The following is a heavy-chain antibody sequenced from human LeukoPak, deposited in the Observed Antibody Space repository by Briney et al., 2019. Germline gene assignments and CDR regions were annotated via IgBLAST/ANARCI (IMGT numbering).Heavy chain of an antibody. CDR2: ISERSSNI. J-gene: IGHJ4*02. V-gene: IGHV3-48*01. CDR3: ARDVLAATGPF. Sequence: PGGSLRLSCAASGFSFSIYSMNWVRQAPGKGLEWVSFISERSSNIYYADSVKGRFTISRDNPKNSVYLQMNSLRAEDTAVYYCARDVLAATGPFWGQGTLVTVSS. D-gene: IGHD2-15*01. CDR1: GFSFSIYS.